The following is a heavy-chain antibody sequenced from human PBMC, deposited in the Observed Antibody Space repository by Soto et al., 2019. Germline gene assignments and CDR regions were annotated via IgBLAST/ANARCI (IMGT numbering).Heavy chain of an antibody. CDR1: GGTVSSYA. Sequence: QLHLVQSGAEVKKAGSSVKVSCKASGGTVSSYAITWVRQAPGKGLEWMGVFIPIFVAAHYAPKFQGRITITADEATSTAYMEFSGLTSEDTAIYYCARDVSSDTTGFRGYDLWGQGTQVTVSS. J-gene: IGHJ4*02. CDR2: FIPIFVAA. CDR3: ARDVSSDTTGFRGYDL. V-gene: IGHV1-69*01. D-gene: IGHD3-10*01.